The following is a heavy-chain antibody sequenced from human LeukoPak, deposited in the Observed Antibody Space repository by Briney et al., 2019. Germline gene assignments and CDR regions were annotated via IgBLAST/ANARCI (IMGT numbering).Heavy chain of an antibody. V-gene: IGHV3-66*01. J-gene: IGHJ4*02. CDR2: IYSGGST. D-gene: IGHD3-16*01. Sequence: GGSQRLSCAASGFTVSSNYMSWVRQAPGKGLEWVSVIYSGGSTYYADSVKGRFTISRDNSKNTLYLQMNSLRAEDTAVYYCARDPGGLGFDYWGQGTLVTVSS. CDR1: GFTVSSNY. CDR3: ARDPGGLGFDY.